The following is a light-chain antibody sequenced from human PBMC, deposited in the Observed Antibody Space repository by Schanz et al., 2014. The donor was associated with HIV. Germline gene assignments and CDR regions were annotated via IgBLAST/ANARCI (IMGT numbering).Light chain of an antibody. J-gene: IGLJ3*02. V-gene: IGLV2-11*01. Sequence: QSALTQPRSVSGSPGQSVAISCTGTSSDVGGYNYVPWYQQHPGKAPKLMIYDVTKRPSGVPDRFSGSKSGNTASLTISGLQAEDEADYYCCSFAGTIWVFGGGTKVTVL. CDR2: DVT. CDR1: SSDVGGYNY. CDR3: CSFAGTIWV.